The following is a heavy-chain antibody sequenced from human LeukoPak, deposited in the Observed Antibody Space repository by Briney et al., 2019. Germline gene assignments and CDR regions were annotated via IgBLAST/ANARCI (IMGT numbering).Heavy chain of an antibody. J-gene: IGHJ4*02. CDR3: ARDWNLDY. Sequence: GGSLRLSCAASGFPFSSYWMSWVRQAPGKGLEWAANIKQDGFEKYYVDSVKGRFTISRDNAKNSLYLQMNSLRAEDTAVYYCARDWNLDYWGQGTLVTVSS. D-gene: IGHD1-1*01. CDR1: GFPFSSYW. V-gene: IGHV3-7*01. CDR2: IKQDGFEK.